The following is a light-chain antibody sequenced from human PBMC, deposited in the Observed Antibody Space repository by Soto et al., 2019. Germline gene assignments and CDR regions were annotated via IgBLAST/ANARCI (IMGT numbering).Light chain of an antibody. CDR3: QQYNNWPPIT. CDR2: GAS. V-gene: IGKV3-15*01. CDR1: QSVDSNY. Sequence: EIVITQSPATLSVSPGERATLSCRASQSVDSNYLAWYQQKPGQTPRLLIYGASTRATGIPARFSGSGSGTEFTLTISSLQSEDFAVYYCQQYNNWPPITFGQGTRLEIK. J-gene: IGKJ5*01.